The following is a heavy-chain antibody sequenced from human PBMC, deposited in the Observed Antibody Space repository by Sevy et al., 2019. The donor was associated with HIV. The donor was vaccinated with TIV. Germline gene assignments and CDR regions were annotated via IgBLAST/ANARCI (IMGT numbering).Heavy chain of an antibody. CDR1: GFNFSSYA. CDR3: AKESGSYYDFWSGHDAFDI. Sequence: GGSLRLSCAASGFNFSSYAMHWVRQAPGKGLEWVAVISYAGSSKYYGDSVKGRFTISRDNSKNTLFLQIDSLRAEDTAVYYCAKESGSYYDFWSGHDAFDIWGQWTMVTVSS. D-gene: IGHD3-3*01. V-gene: IGHV3-30*18. CDR2: ISYAGSSK. J-gene: IGHJ3*02.